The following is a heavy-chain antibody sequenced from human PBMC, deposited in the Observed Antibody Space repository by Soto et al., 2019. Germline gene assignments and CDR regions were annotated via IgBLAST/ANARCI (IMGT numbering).Heavy chain of an antibody. Sequence: QITLKESGPTLVKPTQTLTLTCTFSGFSLSTSGVGVGWIRQPPGKALEWLALIYWDDDKRYSPSLKSRLTSTKDTSKNQVVLTMTNMDPVDTATDYCAHGSVWSGYSGSYFDYWGQGTLVTVSS. D-gene: IGHD3-3*01. CDR1: GFSLSTSGVG. CDR3: AHGSVWSGYSGSYFDY. V-gene: IGHV2-5*02. CDR2: IYWDDDK. J-gene: IGHJ4*02.